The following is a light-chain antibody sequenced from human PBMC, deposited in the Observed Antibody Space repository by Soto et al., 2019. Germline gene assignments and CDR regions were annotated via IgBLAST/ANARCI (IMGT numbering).Light chain of an antibody. Sequence: DIQMTQSPSTLSASVGDRVTITCRASQTFKPSLAWYQQKPGKAPKLLIYKASSLESGVPSRFSGSGSGTEFTLTISSLQPDDFATYYCQQYDSYSLRTFGQGTRVEI. CDR2: KAS. J-gene: IGKJ1*01. V-gene: IGKV1-5*03. CDR1: QTFKPS. CDR3: QQYDSYSLRT.